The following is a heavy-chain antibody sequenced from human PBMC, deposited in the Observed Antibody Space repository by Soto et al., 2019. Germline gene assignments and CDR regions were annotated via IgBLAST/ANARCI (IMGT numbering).Heavy chain of an antibody. J-gene: IGHJ6*02. CDR2: TYYRSKWYN. D-gene: IGHD2-15*01. CDR3: AREDIVVVVAATPHYYYYGMDV. CDR1: GDSVSSNSAA. V-gene: IGHV6-1*01. Sequence: SQTLSLTCAISGDSVSSNSAAWNWIRQSPSRGLEWLGRTYYRSKWYNDYAVSVKSRITINPDTSKNQFSLQLNSVTPEDTAVYYCAREDIVVVVAATPHYYYYGMDVWGQGTTVTVSS.